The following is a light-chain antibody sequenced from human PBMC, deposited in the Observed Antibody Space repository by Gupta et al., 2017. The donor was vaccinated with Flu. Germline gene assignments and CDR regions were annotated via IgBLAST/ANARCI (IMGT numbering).Light chain of an antibody. V-gene: IGLV2-23*01. CDR2: ERS. Sequence: ISCTGTSGNVGSYNAVYWNQLSPSKTPILMIYERSKRSSGIANRFSGAKSGNTSSVTIPGHQAEAEADYYCFSIAESTTPFVFGAGTKGTVL. J-gene: IGLJ1*01. CDR3: FSIAESTTPFV. CDR1: SGNVGSYNA.